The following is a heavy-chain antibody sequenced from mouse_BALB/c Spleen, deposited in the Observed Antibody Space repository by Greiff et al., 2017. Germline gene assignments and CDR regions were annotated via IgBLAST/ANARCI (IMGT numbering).Heavy chain of an antibody. Sequence: EVKLQESGTVLARPGASVKMSCKASGYTFTSYWMHWVKQRPGQGLEWIGAIYPGNSDTSYNQKFKGKAKLTAVTSTSTAYMELSSLTNEDSAVYYCTRSDVITTVVAPFDYWGQGTTLTVSS. V-gene: IGHV1-5*01. J-gene: IGHJ2*01. CDR1: GYTFTSYW. D-gene: IGHD1-1*01. CDR3: TRSDVITTVVAPFDY. CDR2: IYPGNSDT.